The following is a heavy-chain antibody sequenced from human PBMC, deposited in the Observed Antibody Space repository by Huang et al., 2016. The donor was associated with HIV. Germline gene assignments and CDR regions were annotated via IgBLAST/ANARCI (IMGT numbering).Heavy chain of an antibody. CDR1: GYTFISYG. V-gene: IGHV1-18*04. J-gene: IGHJ6*02. CDR3: ARDLGTTVVPDGMDV. CDR2: SSPSYCYT. Sequence: QVQLVQSGAEVKKPGASVKVSCRASGYTFISYGITWVRQAPGHGREWMGWSSPSYCYTNYASQCQGRVTMTTDTSTNTVYMEVRSLRSDDTAVYYCARDLGTTVVPDGMDVWGQGTTVTVSS. D-gene: IGHD4-17*01.